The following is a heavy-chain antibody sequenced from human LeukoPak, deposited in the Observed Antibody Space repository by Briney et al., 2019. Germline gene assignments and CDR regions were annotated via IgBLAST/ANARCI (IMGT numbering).Heavy chain of an antibody. CDR3: ARAERRSYDFWGDQHYYYMDV. CDR1: GYTFTRYD. Sequence: GASVKVSCKASGYTFTRYDINWVRQATGQGLEWMGWMNPNSGNTGYAQKFQDRVTITRDTSISTAYMELSSLRSEDTAVYYCARAERRSYDFWGDQHYYYMDVWGEGTTVTVSS. D-gene: IGHD3-3*01. J-gene: IGHJ6*03. CDR2: MNPNSGNT. V-gene: IGHV1-8*03.